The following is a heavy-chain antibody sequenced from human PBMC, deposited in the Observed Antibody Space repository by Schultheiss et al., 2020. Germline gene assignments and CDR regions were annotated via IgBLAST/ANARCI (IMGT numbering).Heavy chain of an antibody. CDR1: GFTFSSYG. Sequence: GGSLRLSCAASGFTFSSYGMNWVRQAPGKGLEWVSSISSSSSYIYYADSVKGRFTISRDNSKNTLYLQMNSLRAEDTAVYYCARALVSSSFSFYYYGMDVWGQGTTVTVSS. J-gene: IGHJ6*02. CDR2: ISSSSSYI. D-gene: IGHD6-13*01. V-gene: IGHV3-21*04. CDR3: ARALVSSSFSFYYYGMDV.